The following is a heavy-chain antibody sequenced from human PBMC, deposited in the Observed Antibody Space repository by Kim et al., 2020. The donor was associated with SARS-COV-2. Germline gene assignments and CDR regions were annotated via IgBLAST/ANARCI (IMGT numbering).Heavy chain of an antibody. Sequence: SNKYYADSVKGRFTISRDNSKNTLYLQMNSLRAEDTAVYYCARGNGPLDYWGQGTLVTVSS. V-gene: IGHV3-30*01. J-gene: IGHJ4*02. CDR3: ARGNGPLDY. CDR2: SNK.